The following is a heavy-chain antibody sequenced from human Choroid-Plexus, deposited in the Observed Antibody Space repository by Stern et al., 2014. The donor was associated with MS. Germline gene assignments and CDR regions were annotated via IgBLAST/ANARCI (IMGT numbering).Heavy chain of an antibody. CDR3: AKDRQYLTFFFDF. Sequence: EQLLESEGGVVQPGRPLRLSCAASGFSFSSFGMHWVRQAPGTGLEWVALISYDGSKDYADSVKGRFAISRDNSKNTLYLQMNSLRAEDTAVYYCAKDRQYLTFFFDFWGQGSLVTVSS. J-gene: IGHJ4*02. D-gene: IGHD2/OR15-2a*01. CDR2: ISYDGSK. V-gene: IGHV3-30*18. CDR1: GFSFSSFG.